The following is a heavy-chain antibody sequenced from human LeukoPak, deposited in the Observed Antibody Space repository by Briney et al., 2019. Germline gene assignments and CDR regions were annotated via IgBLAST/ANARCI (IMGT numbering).Heavy chain of an antibody. CDR3: TREDDFWSGYPVGDYYYGMDV. CDR1: GFTFGDYS. Sequence: GGSLRLSCTASGFTFGDYSMRWFRQAPGEGVGWGGFIRSKGYGGTTEYAASVKGRFTISRDDSKSIAYLQMNSLKTEDTAVYYCTREDDFWSGYPVGDYYYGMDVWGQGTTVTVSS. CDR2: IRSKGYGGTT. D-gene: IGHD3-3*01. V-gene: IGHV3-49*03. J-gene: IGHJ6*02.